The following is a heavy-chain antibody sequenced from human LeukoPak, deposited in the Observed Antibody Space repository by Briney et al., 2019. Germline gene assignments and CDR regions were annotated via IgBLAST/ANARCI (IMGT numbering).Heavy chain of an antibody. CDR2: IYYSGST. Sequence: SETLSLTCTVSGGSISGSNYYWGWIRQSPGKGLEWIGNIYYSGSTYYNPSLKSRVTISVDTSKTQFSLKLSSVTAADTAVFYCARLSFCADYCHNAFDIWDQGTMVTVSS. D-gene: IGHD2-21*02. CDR3: ARLSFCADYCHNAFDI. CDR1: GGSISGSNYY. V-gene: IGHV4-39*01. J-gene: IGHJ3*02.